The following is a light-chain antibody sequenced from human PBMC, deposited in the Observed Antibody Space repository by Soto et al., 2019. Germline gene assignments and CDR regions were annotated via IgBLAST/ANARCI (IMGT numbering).Light chain of an antibody. V-gene: IGKV3-20*01. CDR3: QQYGSSPRT. CDR2: GTS. CDR1: QSVSTTY. J-gene: IGKJ2*01. Sequence: EDVLTQSPGTLSLSPGERATLSCRASQSVSTTYLAWYQQKPGQAPRLLIYGTSSRATGIPDTFSGSGSGTDFTLTSSRLESEDFAVYFCQQYGSSPRTFGEGTKLEI.